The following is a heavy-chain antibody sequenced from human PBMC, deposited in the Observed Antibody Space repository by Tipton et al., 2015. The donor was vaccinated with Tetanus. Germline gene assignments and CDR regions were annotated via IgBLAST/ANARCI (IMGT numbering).Heavy chain of an antibody. Sequence: SLRLSCAASGFTFSSYAMHWVRQAPGKGLEWVAVIWSDGSEQYYANSVKGRFTISRDNSRDTLFLQMNSLTADDTAVYYCVRESESPGAFDMWGQGTVVAVS. CDR1: GFTFSSYA. CDR3: VRESESPGAFDM. D-gene: IGHD1-1*01. CDR2: IWSDGSEQ. V-gene: IGHV3-30*04. J-gene: IGHJ3*02.